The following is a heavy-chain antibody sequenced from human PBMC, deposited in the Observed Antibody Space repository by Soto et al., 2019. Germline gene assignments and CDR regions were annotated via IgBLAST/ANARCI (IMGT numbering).Heavy chain of an antibody. Sequence: QVQLVQSGAEVKKPGASVKVSCKASGYTFTSYAIHWVRQAPGQRLEWMGWINTGNGNTKYSQKFQDRVTITRDTTASTAYMELSSLRSEDTAVYYCARDLGGWPDYWGQGTLVTVSS. V-gene: IGHV1-3*04. D-gene: IGHD6-19*01. J-gene: IGHJ4*02. CDR1: GYTFTSYA. CDR2: INTGNGNT. CDR3: ARDLGGWPDY.